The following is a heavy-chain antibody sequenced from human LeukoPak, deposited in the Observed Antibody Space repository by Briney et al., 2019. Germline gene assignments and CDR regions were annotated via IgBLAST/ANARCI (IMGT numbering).Heavy chain of an antibody. D-gene: IGHD3-22*01. CDR2: IRYDGSNK. Sequence: GGSLRLSCAASGFTFSSYGMHWVRQAPGKGLEWVAFIRYDGSNKYYADSVKGRFTISRDNSKNTLYLQMNSLRAEDTAVYYCAKDSRQSSGYYPSYFDYWGQGTLVTVSS. J-gene: IGHJ4*02. CDR3: AKDSRQSSGYYPSYFDY. CDR1: GFTFSSYG. V-gene: IGHV3-30*02.